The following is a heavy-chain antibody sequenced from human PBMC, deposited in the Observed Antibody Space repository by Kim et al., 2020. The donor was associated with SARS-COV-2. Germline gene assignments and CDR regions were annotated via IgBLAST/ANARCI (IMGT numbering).Heavy chain of an antibody. Sequence: ASVKVSCKASGYTFSNYFMHWVRQAPGQGLEWMGIINPSGGTSDSAQKFQGRVTMASDTSTSTVYMELSSLTSEDTAVYYCARSVCVDVNCYEIDYCGQGTLVTVSS. CDR1: GYTFSNYF. V-gene: IGHV1-46*01. CDR2: INPSGGTS. CDR3: ARSVCVDVNCYEIDY. D-gene: IGHD2-21*01. J-gene: IGHJ4*02.